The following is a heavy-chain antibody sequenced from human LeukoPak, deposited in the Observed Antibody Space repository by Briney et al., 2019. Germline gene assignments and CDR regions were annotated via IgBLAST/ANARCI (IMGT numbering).Heavy chain of an antibody. CDR2: IRSKAYGGTT. V-gene: IGHV3-49*04. J-gene: IGHJ4*02. Sequence: GGSLRLSCAASGFTFSSSAMSWVRQAPGKGLEWVGFIRSKAYGGTTEYAASVKGRFTISRDDSKSIAYLQMNSLKTEDTAVYYCTRDAPDYYDSSGPSGYWGQGTLVTVSS. CDR1: GFTFSSSA. CDR3: TRDAPDYYDSSGPSGY. D-gene: IGHD3-22*01.